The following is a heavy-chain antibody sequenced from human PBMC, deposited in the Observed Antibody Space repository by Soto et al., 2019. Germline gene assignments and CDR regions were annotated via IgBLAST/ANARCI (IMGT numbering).Heavy chain of an antibody. Sequence: QVQLQESGPGLVSPSGTLSLTCAVSGGPITYWLCWVRQSPGKGLEWIGEVSQRGGTNYIPSLKSRVTISIDNSRNQIFLHLTSVTAADTAVYFCAKHVTDSGTRGYDSWGQGILVTVSS. CDR3: AKHVTDSGTRGYDS. J-gene: IGHJ5*02. CDR1: GGPITYW. D-gene: IGHD1-1*01. CDR2: VSQRGGT. V-gene: IGHV4-4*02.